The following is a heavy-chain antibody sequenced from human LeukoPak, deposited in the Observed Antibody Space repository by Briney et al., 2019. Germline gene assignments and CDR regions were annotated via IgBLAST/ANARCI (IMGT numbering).Heavy chain of an antibody. CDR1: GGSISSYY. Sequence: PSETLSLTCTVSGGSISSYYWSWIRQPAGKGLEWIGRIYTSESTNYNPSLKSRVTMSVDTSKNQFSLKLSSVTAADTAVYYCARDSSSIVGATGYYYYYYMDVWGKGTTVTVSS. CDR3: ARDSSSIVGATGYYYYYYMDV. J-gene: IGHJ6*03. V-gene: IGHV4-4*07. CDR2: IYTSEST. D-gene: IGHD1-26*01.